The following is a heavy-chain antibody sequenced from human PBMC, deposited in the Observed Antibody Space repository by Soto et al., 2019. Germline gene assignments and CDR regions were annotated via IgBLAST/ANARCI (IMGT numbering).Heavy chain of an antibody. J-gene: IGHJ4*02. D-gene: IGHD3-9*01. CDR3: ASDLPYYDILTGPNGY. V-gene: IGHV3-21*01. CDR2: ISSSSSYI. Sequence: GGSLRLSCAASGFIFISYSMNWVRQAPGKGLEWVSSISSSSSYIYYADSVKGRFTISRDNAKNSLYLQMNSLRAEDTAVYYCASDLPYYDILTGPNGYWGQGTLVTVSS. CDR1: GFIFISYS.